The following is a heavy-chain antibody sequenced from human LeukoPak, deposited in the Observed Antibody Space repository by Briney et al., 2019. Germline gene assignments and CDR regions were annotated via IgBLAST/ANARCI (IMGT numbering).Heavy chain of an antibody. CDR2: IRSKAYGGIT. J-gene: IGHJ4*02. Sequence: PGGSLRLSCTASGFTFGDYAMSWFRQAPGKGLEWVGFIRSKAYGGITEYAASVKGRFTISRDDSKSIAYLQMNSLKTEDTAVYYCTRARHYDFWSGYSDYWGQGTLVTVSS. V-gene: IGHV3-49*03. D-gene: IGHD3-3*01. CDR3: TRARHYDFWSGYSDY. CDR1: GFTFGDYA.